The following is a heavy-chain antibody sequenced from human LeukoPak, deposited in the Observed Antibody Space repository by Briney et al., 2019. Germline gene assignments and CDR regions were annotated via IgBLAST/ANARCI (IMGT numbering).Heavy chain of an antibody. D-gene: IGHD6-19*01. V-gene: IGHV1-46*01. J-gene: IGHJ4*02. CDR1: GYTFTNCY. CDR3: ARDVSAGSQFFDY. CDR2: INPSGGTT. Sequence: AAVKVSCKASGYTFTNCYMHWVRQAPGQGLEWMGIINPSGGTTTYAQKFQGRVTMTRDTSTNTVYMDLSSLRSEDTAVYYCARDVSAGSQFFDYWGQGTLVTVSS.